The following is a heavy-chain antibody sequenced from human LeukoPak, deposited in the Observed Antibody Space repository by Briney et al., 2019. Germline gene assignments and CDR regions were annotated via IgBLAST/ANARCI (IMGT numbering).Heavy chain of an antibody. CDR1: GGSVSSGSYY. CDR2: IFYTGNT. V-gene: IGHV4-61*01. D-gene: IGHD1/OR15-1a*01. CDR3: ASKQWVTYYFHY. Sequence: PSETLSLTCTVSGGSVSSGSYYWISIRQPPGKGLESIGYIFYTGNTNYNPSLKSRVTISVDTSKNQFPLRLSSVTAADTAVYYCASKQWVTYYFHYWGQGTLVTVSS. J-gene: IGHJ4*02.